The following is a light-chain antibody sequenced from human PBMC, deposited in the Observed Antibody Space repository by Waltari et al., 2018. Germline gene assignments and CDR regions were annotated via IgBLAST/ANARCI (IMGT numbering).Light chain of an antibody. CDR1: QPILYSADNKNY. Sequence: DIVMTQSPDPLAVSLGESATITCTSSQPILYSADNKNYLAWYQQKPGQPPKLPIYWASTRESGVPDRFSGSGSRSDFTLTISSLQPEDVAVYFCQQYYTTEPTFGQGTKV. CDR3: QQYYTTEPT. CDR2: WAS. V-gene: IGKV4-1*01. J-gene: IGKJ1*01.